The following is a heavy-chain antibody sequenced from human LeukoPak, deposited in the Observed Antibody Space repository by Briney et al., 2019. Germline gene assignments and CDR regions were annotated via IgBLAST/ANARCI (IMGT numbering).Heavy chain of an antibody. J-gene: IGHJ4*02. D-gene: IGHD2-8*01. V-gene: IGHV3-30*12. CDR1: GFTFRNYG. CDR2: VSYDGGTT. CDR3: AKDIQCTY. Sequence: PGRSLRLSCAASGFTFRNYGMQWVRQAPGKGLEWVAVVSYDGGTTFYADSVKGRFTISRDNSKNTLYLEMNSLRAEDTAVYFCAKDIQCTYWGQGALVTVSS.